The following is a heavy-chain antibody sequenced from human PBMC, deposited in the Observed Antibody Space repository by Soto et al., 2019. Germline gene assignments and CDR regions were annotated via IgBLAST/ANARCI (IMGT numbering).Heavy chain of an antibody. CDR3: ERLGGNFSRSSCHGYYAKDV. V-gene: IGHV4-39*01. Sequence: PSETLSLTCTVSAGSFSSGPYPWGWIRLPPGKGLEGIWTFHYGGFTRYNPSLESRLAISVDTSKNQFSVRVTSVTAADTAMYSCERLGGNFSRSSCHGYYAKDVRGQGISVT. CDR2: FHYGGFT. D-gene: IGHD2-2*01. J-gene: IGHJ6*02. CDR1: AGSFSSGPYP.